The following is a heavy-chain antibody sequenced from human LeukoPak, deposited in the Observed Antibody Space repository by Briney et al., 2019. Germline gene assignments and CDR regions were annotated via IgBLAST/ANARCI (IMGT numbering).Heavy chain of an antibody. CDR3: ARAAHDYVWGSSHGMDV. Sequence: SQTLPLTCTVSRGSLSSDGYHWSWIRPPPGKGLEWVGYIYYRGNTYYHPSLKSRVTISVDTSKNQSSLKLTSVTAADTAVYYCARAAHDYVWGSSHGMDVWGQGTTVTVSS. CDR2: IYYRGNT. V-gene: IGHV4-31*03. J-gene: IGHJ6*02. CDR1: RGSLSSDGYH. D-gene: IGHD3-16*01.